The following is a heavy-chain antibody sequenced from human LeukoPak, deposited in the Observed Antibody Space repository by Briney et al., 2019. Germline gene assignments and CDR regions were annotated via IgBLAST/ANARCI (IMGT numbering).Heavy chain of an antibody. CDR3: ARFTPQGYGWGGYNRFDP. CDR1: GGSISSSSYY. J-gene: IGHJ5*02. V-gene: IGHV4-61*05. D-gene: IGHD3-16*01. Sequence: SETLSLTCTVSGGSISSSSYYWDWIRQPPGKGLEWIGYIYYSGSTNYNPSLKSRVTISLDTSKNQFSLNLTSVTAADTAVYYCARFTPQGYGWGGYNRFDPWGQGTLVTVSS. CDR2: IYYSGST.